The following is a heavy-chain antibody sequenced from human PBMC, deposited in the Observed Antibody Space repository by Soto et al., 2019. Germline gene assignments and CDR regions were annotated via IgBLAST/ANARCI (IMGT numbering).Heavy chain of an antibody. CDR3: ASGGITIFGVANIPRYGMDV. V-gene: IGHV4-34*01. Sequence: SETLSLTCAVYGGSFSGYYWSWIRQPPGKGLEWIGEINHSGSTNYNPSLKSRVTISVDTSKNQFSLKLSSVTAADTAVYYCASGGITIFGVANIPRYGMDVWGQGTTVTVSS. D-gene: IGHD3-3*01. J-gene: IGHJ6*02. CDR2: INHSGST. CDR1: GGSFSGYY.